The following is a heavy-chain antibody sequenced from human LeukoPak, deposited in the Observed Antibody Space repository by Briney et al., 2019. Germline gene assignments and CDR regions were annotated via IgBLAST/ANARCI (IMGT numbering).Heavy chain of an antibody. CDR1: GGSFSNSIYY. Sequence: SETLSLTCSVSGGSFSNSIYYWGWIRQPPGKGLEWIGSIYYTGSTYYNPSLKSRVTISVDTSKRQFSLKLSSVTAADTAVYYCARGLYRYGRSTFDYWGQGTLVTVSS. CDR3: ARGLYRYGRSTFDY. V-gene: IGHV4-39*01. CDR2: IYYTGST. D-gene: IGHD2-2*02. J-gene: IGHJ4*02.